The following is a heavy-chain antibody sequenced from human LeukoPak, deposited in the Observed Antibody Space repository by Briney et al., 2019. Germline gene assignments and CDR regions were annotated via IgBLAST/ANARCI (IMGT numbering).Heavy chain of an antibody. V-gene: IGHV1-24*01. D-gene: IGHD3-10*01. CDR2: FDPEDGEA. J-gene: IGHJ3*02. Sequence: ASVKVSCKVSGYTLTELSMHWVRQAPGKGLEWMGGFDPEDGEAIYAQKFQGRVTMTRDTSITTAYMELSRLRSDDTAVYYCARDLDYYGSGSFFNIWGQGTMVTVSS. CDR1: GYTLTELS. CDR3: ARDLDYYGSGSFFNI.